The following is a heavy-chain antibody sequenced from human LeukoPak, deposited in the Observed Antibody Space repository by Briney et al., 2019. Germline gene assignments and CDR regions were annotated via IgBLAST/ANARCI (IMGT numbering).Heavy chain of an antibody. J-gene: IGHJ4*02. V-gene: IGHV1-69*05. Sequence: SVKVSCKASGGTFSSYAISWVRRAPGQGLEWMGGIIPIFGTANYAQKFQGRVTITTDESTSTAYMELSSLRSEDTAVYYCAGRSGYCSSTSCLLGAFDYWGQGTLVTVSS. D-gene: IGHD2-2*01. CDR1: GGTFSSYA. CDR3: AGRSGYCSSTSCLLGAFDY. CDR2: IIPIFGTA.